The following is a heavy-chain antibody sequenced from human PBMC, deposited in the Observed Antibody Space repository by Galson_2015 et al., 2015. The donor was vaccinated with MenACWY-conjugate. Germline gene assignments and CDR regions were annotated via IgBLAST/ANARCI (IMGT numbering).Heavy chain of an antibody. CDR2: ISYDGSNK. CDR3: AKSLGAYYYGMDV. V-gene: IGHV3-30*18. CDR1: GFTFSSYG. Sequence: SLRLSCAASGFTFSSYGMHWVRQAPGKGLEWVAVISYDGSNKYYADSVKGRFTISRDNSKNTLYLQMNSLRAEDTAVYYCAKSLGAYYYGMDVWGQGTTVTVSS. D-gene: IGHD7-27*01. J-gene: IGHJ6*02.